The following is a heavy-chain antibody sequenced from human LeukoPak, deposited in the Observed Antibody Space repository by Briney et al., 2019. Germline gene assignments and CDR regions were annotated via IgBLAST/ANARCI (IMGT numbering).Heavy chain of an antibody. J-gene: IGHJ5*02. D-gene: IGHD6-6*01. V-gene: IGHV4-34*01. Sequence: PSETLSLTCAVYGRSFSGYYWSWIRQPPGKGLEWIGEINHSGSTNYNPSLKSRVTISVDTSKNQFSLKLSSVTAADTAVYYCARGSWVDSSSSRVSWLDPWGQGTLVTVSS. CDR1: GRSFSGYY. CDR2: INHSGST. CDR3: ARGSWVDSSSSRVSWLDP.